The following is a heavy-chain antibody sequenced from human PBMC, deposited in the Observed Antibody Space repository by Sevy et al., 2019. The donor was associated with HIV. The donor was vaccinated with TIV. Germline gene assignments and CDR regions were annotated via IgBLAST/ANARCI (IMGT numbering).Heavy chain of an antibody. V-gene: IGHV1-2*02. Sequence: ASVKVSCKASGYIFSDSGYYVHWVRQAPGQGLEWMGWINPKSGATNYAQKFQGRVTMTRDTSVSTANMELSRLTSDDTAVYYCARESYDFWTGPVDYDYGMDVWGQGTTVTVSS. J-gene: IGHJ6*02. CDR1: GYIFSDSGYY. CDR2: INPKSGAT. D-gene: IGHD3-3*01. CDR3: ARESYDFWTGPVDYDYGMDV.